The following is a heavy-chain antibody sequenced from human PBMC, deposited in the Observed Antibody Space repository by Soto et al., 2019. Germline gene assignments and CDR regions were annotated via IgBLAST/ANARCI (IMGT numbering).Heavy chain of an antibody. CDR3: AKVGSYGRVY. D-gene: IGHD5-18*01. J-gene: IGHJ4*02. V-gene: IGHV3-23*01. Sequence: GGSLRLSCAASGFTFSSYAMSWVRQAPGKGLEWVSAISGSGGSTYYADSVKGRFTISRDNSKNTLYRQMNSLSAEDTAVDYCAKVGSYGRVYWGQGTLVTVSS. CDR2: ISGSGGST. CDR1: GFTFSSYA.